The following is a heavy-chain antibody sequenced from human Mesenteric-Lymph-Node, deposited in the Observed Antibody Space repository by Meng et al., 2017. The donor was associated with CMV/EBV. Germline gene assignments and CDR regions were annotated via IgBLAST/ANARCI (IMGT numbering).Heavy chain of an antibody. D-gene: IGHD6-13*01. CDR3: GRLDSSSWYYFDY. Sequence: ETLSLTCTVSGGSISNNRIYWTWIRQAPGKGLEWVSVIYSGGSTYYADSVKGRFTISRDNSKNTLYLQMNSLRAEDTAVYYCGRLDSSSWYYFDYWGQGTLVTVSS. J-gene: IGHJ4*02. V-gene: IGHV3-66*02. CDR1: GGSISNNRIY. CDR2: IYSGGST.